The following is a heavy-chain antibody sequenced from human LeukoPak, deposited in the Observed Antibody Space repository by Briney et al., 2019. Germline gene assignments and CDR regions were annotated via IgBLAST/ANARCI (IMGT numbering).Heavy chain of an antibody. J-gene: IGHJ5*02. CDR3: ASGVVPGAVVGFDP. CDR1: GGSISSYY. Sequence: SETLSLTCTVSGGSISSYYWSWIRQPPGKGLEWIGYIYYGGSTNYNPSLKSRVTMSVDSSKNQFSLKLRSVTAADTAVYYCASGVVPGAVVGFDPWGQGTLVTVSS. D-gene: IGHD2-2*01. CDR2: IYYGGST. V-gene: IGHV4-59*01.